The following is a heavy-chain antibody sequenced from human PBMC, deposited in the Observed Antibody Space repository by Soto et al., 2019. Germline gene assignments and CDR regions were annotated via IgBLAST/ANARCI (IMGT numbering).Heavy chain of an antibody. D-gene: IGHD4-17*01. V-gene: IGHV1-2*02. CDR3: AREIRGYGYGDYIRFDY. J-gene: IGHJ4*02. CDR1: GYTFTGYY. Sequence: QVQLVQSGAEVKKPGASVKVSCKASGYTFTGYYMHWVRQAPGQGLEWMGWINPNSGGTNYAQKFQGRVTMTRDTSISTAYMELSRLRSDDTAVYYCAREIRGYGYGDYIRFDYWGQGTLVTVSS. CDR2: INPNSGGT.